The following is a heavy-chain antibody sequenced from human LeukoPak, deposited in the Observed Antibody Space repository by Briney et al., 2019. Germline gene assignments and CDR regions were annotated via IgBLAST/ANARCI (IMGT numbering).Heavy chain of an antibody. V-gene: IGHV1-69*13. Sequence: GASVKVSCKASGGTFSSYAISWVRQAPGQGLEWMGGIIPIFGTANYAQRFQGRVTITADESTSTAYMELSSLRSEDTAVYYCARGREYSRVPEYFHYWGQGTLVTVSS. J-gene: IGHJ1*01. D-gene: IGHD2-15*01. CDR3: ARGREYSRVPEYFHY. CDR2: IIPIFGTA. CDR1: GGTFSSYA.